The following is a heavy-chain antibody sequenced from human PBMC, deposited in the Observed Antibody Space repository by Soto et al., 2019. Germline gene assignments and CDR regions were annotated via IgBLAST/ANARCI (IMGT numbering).Heavy chain of an antibody. CDR3: AKDGRGPYSSSWYDWFDP. Sequence: GGSLRLSCAASGFTFRIYSMNWVRQAPGKGLDWISYISASTTSIYYADSVQGRFTISRDNSKNTLYLQMNSLRAEDTAVYYCAKDGRGPYSSSWYDWFDPWGQGTLVTVSS. D-gene: IGHD6-13*01. J-gene: IGHJ5*02. V-gene: IGHV3-48*01. CDR1: GFTFRIYS. CDR2: ISASTTSI.